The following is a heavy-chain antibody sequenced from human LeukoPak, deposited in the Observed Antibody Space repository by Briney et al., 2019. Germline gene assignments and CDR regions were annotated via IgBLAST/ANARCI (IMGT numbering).Heavy chain of an antibody. CDR3: ARAVILTGYSLFDY. CDR2: IYSGGST. CDR1: GFTFSSYG. Sequence: GGSLRLSCAASGFTFSSYGMHWVRQAPGKGLEWVSVIYSGGSTYYADSVKGRFTISRDNSRNTLYLQMNSLRAEDTAVYYCARAVILTGYSLFDYWGQGTLVTVSS. V-gene: IGHV3-66*01. D-gene: IGHD3-9*01. J-gene: IGHJ4*02.